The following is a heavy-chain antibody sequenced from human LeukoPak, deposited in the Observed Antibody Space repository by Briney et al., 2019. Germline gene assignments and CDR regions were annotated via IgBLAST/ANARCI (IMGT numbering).Heavy chain of an antibody. J-gene: IGHJ4*02. CDR2: IYHSGST. D-gene: IGHD6-19*01. CDR1: GASLSSSSYY. Sequence: PSETLSLTCTVSGASLSSSSYYWGWIRQPPGKGLEWIGTIYHSGSTYYNPSLKSRVTISVDTSKNQFSLKLSSVTAADTAVYYCARVGNSGWYYFDYWGQGTLVTVSS. V-gene: IGHV4-39*07. CDR3: ARVGNSGWYYFDY.